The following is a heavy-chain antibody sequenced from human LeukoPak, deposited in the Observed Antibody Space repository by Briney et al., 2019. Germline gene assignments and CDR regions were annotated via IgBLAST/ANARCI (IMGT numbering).Heavy chain of an antibody. CDR1: GGSISSYY. CDR2: MYRTGST. J-gene: IGHJ5*02. D-gene: IGHD6-19*01. CDR3: AREGTYGWYNWFDP. V-gene: IGHV4-59*01. Sequence: TSETLSFTCTVSGGSISSYYWSWIRQPPGKGLEWIGYMYRTGSTNYNPSLKSRVTITPDTSKNQFSLRLTSVTAADTAVYYCAREGTYGWYNWFDPWGQGTLVTVSS.